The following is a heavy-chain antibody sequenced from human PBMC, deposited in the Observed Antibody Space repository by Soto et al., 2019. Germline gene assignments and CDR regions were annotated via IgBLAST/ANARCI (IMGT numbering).Heavy chain of an antibody. J-gene: IGHJ6*02. D-gene: IGHD6-13*01. CDR1: GFTFSSYG. CDR2: IWYDGSNK. CDR3: ARGLAAARSYYYGMDV. V-gene: IGHV3-33*01. Sequence: SLRLSCAASGFTFSSYGMHWVRQAPGKGLEWVAVIWYDGSNKYYADSVKGRFTISRDNSKNTLYLQMNSLRAEDTAVYYCARGLAAARSYYYGMDVWGQGT.